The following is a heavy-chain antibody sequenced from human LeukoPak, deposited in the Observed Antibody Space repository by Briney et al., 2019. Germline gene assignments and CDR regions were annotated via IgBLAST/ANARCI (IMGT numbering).Heavy chain of an antibody. J-gene: IGHJ3*02. D-gene: IGHD3-22*01. Sequence: SQTLSLTCTVSGGSISSGSYYWSWIRQPAGKGLEWIGRIYTSGSTNYNPSLKSRVTISVDTSKNQFSLKLSSVTAADTAVYYCARAGYYYDSSGYDIWGQGTMVTVSS. CDR3: ARAGYYYDSSGYDI. CDR2: IYTSGST. CDR1: GGSISSGSYY. V-gene: IGHV4-61*02.